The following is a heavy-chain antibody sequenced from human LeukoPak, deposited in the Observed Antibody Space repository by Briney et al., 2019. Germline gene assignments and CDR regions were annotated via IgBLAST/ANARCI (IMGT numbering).Heavy chain of an antibody. CDR3: ARDPSGTYYPRVSGALNI. Sequence: GGSLRLSCAASGFTFSSYSMNWVRQAPGKGLEWVSSISSISSYIYYADSVKGRFTVSRDNAKNSLYLQMDSLRAEDTAVYYCARDPSGTYYPRVSGALNIWGQGTMVTVSS. D-gene: IGHD1-26*01. V-gene: IGHV3-21*01. J-gene: IGHJ3*02. CDR1: GFTFSSYS. CDR2: ISSISSYI.